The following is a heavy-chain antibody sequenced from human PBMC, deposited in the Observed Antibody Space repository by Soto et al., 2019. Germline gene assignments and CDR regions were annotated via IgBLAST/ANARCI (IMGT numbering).Heavy chain of an antibody. Sequence: ASVKVSCKASGGTFTSYYMHWVRQAPGQGLEWMGIINPSGGSTSYAQKFQGRVTMTRDTSTSTVYMELSSLRSEDTAVYYCARGGVLRYFDWPRFDPWGQGTLVTVSS. J-gene: IGHJ5*02. CDR3: ARGGVLRYFDWPRFDP. CDR2: INPSGGST. D-gene: IGHD3-9*01. V-gene: IGHV1-46*01. CDR1: GGTFTSYY.